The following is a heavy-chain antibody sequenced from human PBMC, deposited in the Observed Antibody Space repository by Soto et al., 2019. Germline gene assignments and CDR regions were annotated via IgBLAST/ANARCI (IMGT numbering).Heavy chain of an antibody. Sequence: VQLVESGGGVVQPGRSLRLSCAASGFTFSSYGMHWVRQAPAKGLEWVAVIWDDGSNKFYADSVKGRFTISRDNSKNTLYLQMNSLRAEDAAVYFCARGDRPDFDYWGQGTLVTVSS. CDR2: IWDDGSNK. CDR3: ARGDRPDFDY. V-gene: IGHV3-33*01. CDR1: GFTFSSYG. J-gene: IGHJ4*02. D-gene: IGHD6-6*01.